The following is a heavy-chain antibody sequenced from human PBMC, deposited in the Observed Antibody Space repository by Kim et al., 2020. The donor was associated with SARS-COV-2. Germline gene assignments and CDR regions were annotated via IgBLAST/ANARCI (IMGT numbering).Heavy chain of an antibody. J-gene: IGHJ5*02. Sequence: SETLSLTCTVSGGSISSYYWSWIRQPPGKGLEWIGYIYYSGSTNYNPSLKSRVTISVDTSKNQFSLKLSSVTAADTAVYYCARGAFDFRFDPWGQGTLVTVSS. CDR3: ARGAFDFRFDP. V-gene: IGHV4-59*13. CDR2: IYYSGST. CDR1: GGSISSYY. D-gene: IGHD3-3*01.